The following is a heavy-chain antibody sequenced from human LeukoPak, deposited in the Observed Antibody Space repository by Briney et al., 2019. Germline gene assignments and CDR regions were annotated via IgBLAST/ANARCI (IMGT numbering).Heavy chain of an antibody. V-gene: IGHV4-59*12. CDR3: ARRSLLRTVGYYYALDV. Sequence: SETLSLTCTVSGGSISTYYWSWIRQPPGKGLEWIGYIDYSGSTNYNPSLKSRVTISIDTSKNQFSLKLTSVTAADSAVYYCARRSLLRTVGYYYALDVWGQGTTVTVSS. D-gene: IGHD1-26*01. CDR1: GGSISTYY. J-gene: IGHJ6*02. CDR2: IDYSGST.